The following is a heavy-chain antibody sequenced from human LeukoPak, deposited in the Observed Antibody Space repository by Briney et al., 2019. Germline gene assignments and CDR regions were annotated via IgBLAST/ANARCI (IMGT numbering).Heavy chain of an antibody. CDR3: AALRLGELSLDAFDI. D-gene: IGHD3-16*02. Sequence: SETLSLTCTVSGGSISSGSYYWSWIRQPAGTGLEWIGRIYTSGSTNYNPSLKSRVTISVDTSKNQFSLKLGSVTAADTAVYYCAALRLGELSLDAFDIWGQGTMVTVSS. CDR2: IYTSGST. V-gene: IGHV4-61*02. CDR1: GGSISSGSYY. J-gene: IGHJ3*02.